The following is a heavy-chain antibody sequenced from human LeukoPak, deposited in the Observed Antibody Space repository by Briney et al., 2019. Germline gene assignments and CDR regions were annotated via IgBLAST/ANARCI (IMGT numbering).Heavy chain of an antibody. CDR3: ARIAVSGYSSSWYDY. J-gene: IGHJ4*02. Sequence: SETLSLTCTVSGGSISSYYWSWIRQPAGKGLEWIGRIYTSGSTNYNPSLKSRVTMSVDTSKNQFSLRLSSVTAADTAVYFCARIAVSGYSSSWYDYWGLGTLVTVSS. CDR1: GGSISSYY. D-gene: IGHD6-13*01. V-gene: IGHV4-4*07. CDR2: IYTSGST.